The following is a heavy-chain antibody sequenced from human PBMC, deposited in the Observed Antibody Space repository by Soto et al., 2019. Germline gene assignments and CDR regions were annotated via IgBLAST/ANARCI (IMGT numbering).Heavy chain of an antibody. D-gene: IGHD1-1*01. Sequence: ASVKVSCKAFGYTCSRYAMHCVRQAAGQGLEWMGWINGGTVQTRYSQSFQDRVTITRDTPASTANMELTSLTSEDTAVYYCARGKGMEEQYYCYGLEIWGQGTTVPVSS. J-gene: IGHJ6*02. CDR1: GYTCSRYA. V-gene: IGHV1-3*01. CDR2: INGGTVQT. CDR3: ARGKGMEEQYYCYGLEI.